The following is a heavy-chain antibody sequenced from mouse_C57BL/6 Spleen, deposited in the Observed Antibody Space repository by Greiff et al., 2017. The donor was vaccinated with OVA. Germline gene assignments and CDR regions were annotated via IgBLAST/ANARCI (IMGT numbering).Heavy chain of an antibody. CDR2: ISYDGSN. Sequence: DVQLVESGPGLVKPSQSLSLTCSVTGYSITSGYYWNWIRQFPGNKLEWMGYISYDGSNNYNPSLKNRISITRDTSKNQFFLKLNSVTTEDTATYYCAREGYYYGSSVYAMDYWGQGTSVTVSS. J-gene: IGHJ4*01. CDR3: AREGYYYGSSVYAMDY. CDR1: GYSITSGYY. V-gene: IGHV3-6*01. D-gene: IGHD1-1*01.